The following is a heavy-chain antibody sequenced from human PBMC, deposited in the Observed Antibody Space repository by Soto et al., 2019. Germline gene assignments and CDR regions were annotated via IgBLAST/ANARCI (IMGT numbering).Heavy chain of an antibody. V-gene: IGHV4-59*01. Sequence: TLSLTCTVSGGSISSYYWNWIRQPPGKKLEWLGYIYFSGSANYNPSLKSRVTISVDTSNNQFSLKLNSVTAADTAVYFCARGAYENVWGSYRYTPPLYFDYWSQGTLVTVSS. CDR1: GGSISSYY. CDR2: IYFSGSA. J-gene: IGHJ4*02. CDR3: ARGAYENVWGSYRYTPPLYFDY. D-gene: IGHD3-16*02.